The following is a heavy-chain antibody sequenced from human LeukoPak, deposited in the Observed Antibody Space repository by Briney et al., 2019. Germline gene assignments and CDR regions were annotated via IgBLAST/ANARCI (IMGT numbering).Heavy chain of an antibody. Sequence: SETLSLTCTVSGGSISSYYWSWIRQPPGKGLEWIGYIYYSGSTNYNPSLKSRVTISVDTSKNQFSLKLSSVTAADTAVYYCARSPIPIDALDIWGQGTMVTVSS. J-gene: IGHJ3*02. CDR3: ARSPIPIDALDI. CDR1: GGSISSYY. CDR2: IYYSGST. V-gene: IGHV4-59*08.